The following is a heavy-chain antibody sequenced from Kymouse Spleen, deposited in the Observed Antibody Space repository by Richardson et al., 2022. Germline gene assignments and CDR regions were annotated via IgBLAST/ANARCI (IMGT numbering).Heavy chain of an antibody. CDR1: GFTFSGSA. Sequence: EVQLVESGGGLVQPGGSLKLSCAASGFTFSGSAMHWVRQASGKGLEWVGRIRSKANSYATAYAASVKGRFTISRDDSKNTAYLQMNSLKTEDTAVYYCTRGSSWSFDYWGQGTLVTVSS. J-gene: IGHJ4*02. D-gene: IGHD6-13*01. CDR2: IRSKANSYAT. CDR3: TRGSSWSFDY. V-gene: IGHV3-73*02.